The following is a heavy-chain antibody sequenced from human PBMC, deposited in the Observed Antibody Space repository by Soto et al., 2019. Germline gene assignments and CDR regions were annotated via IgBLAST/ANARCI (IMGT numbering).Heavy chain of an antibody. CDR1: GGSFSGYY. Sequence: QVQLQQWGAGLLKPSETLSLTCAVYGGSFSGYYWSWIRQPPGKGLEWIGEINHSGRTNYNPSLKSRVTVSVDTSKNQFSLKLSSVTAADTAVYYCARGGLCYDSSGCIDYWGQGTLVTVSS. D-gene: IGHD3-22*01. V-gene: IGHV4-34*01. CDR2: INHSGRT. J-gene: IGHJ4*02. CDR3: ARGGLCYDSSGCIDY.